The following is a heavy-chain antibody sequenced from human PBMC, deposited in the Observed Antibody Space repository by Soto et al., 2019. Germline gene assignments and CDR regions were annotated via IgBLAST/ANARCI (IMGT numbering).Heavy chain of an antibody. Sequence: QVQLVESGGGVVQPGRSLRLSCAASGFTFSMSGMHWVRQAPGEGLEWVGVIYYDGSEQYYGDSVKGRFTISRDNSENTLYLQMNSLRDEDTAVYYCAKEESSGWYRTADYWGQGTLVTVSS. CDR1: GFTFSMSG. D-gene: IGHD6-19*01. CDR2: IYYDGSEQ. CDR3: AKEESSGWYRTADY. V-gene: IGHV3-30*18. J-gene: IGHJ4*02.